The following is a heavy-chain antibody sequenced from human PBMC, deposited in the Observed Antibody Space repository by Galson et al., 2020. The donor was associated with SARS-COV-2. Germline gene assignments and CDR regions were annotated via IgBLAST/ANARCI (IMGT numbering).Heavy chain of an antibody. CDR3: ARHVSSYYTWFDP. Sequence: HGESLKISCKGSGYSFPSYWIGWVRQMPRKGLEWKGIIYPGDSDTRYSPSFQGQVTISADKSISTAYLQWSSLKASDTAMYYCARHVSSYYTWFDPWGQGTLVTVSS. CDR1: GYSFPSYW. D-gene: IGHD2-15*01. J-gene: IGHJ5*02. CDR2: IYPGDSDT. V-gene: IGHV5-51*01.